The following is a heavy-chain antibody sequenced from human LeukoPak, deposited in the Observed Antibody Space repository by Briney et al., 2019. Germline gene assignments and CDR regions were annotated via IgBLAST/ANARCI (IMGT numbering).Heavy chain of an antibody. CDR1: GGTFSSYA. V-gene: IGHV1-69*13. Sequence: GASVKVSCKASGGTFSSYAISWVRQAPGQGLEWMGGIIPIFGTANYAQKFQGRVTITADESTSTAYMELSSLRSEDTAVYYCARVGRYYYDSSGYYSLKPKYYYYGMDVWGQGTTVTVSS. CDR3: ARVGRYYYDSSGYYSLKPKYYYYGMDV. D-gene: IGHD3-22*01. J-gene: IGHJ6*02. CDR2: IIPIFGTA.